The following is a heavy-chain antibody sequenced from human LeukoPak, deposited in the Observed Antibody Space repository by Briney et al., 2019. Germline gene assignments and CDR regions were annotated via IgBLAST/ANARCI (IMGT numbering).Heavy chain of an antibody. V-gene: IGHV3-7*01. CDR2: IKKDGSEK. CDR3: ARGGYSGRYDSSGRFDY. D-gene: IGHD3-22*01. Sequence: SGGSLRLSCAASGFSFSSYWMRWVRQAPGKGLEWVANIKKDGSEKNYVDSVKGRFTVSRDNAKSSLYLQMNSLRDEDTAVYYCARGGYSGRYDSSGRFDYWGQGTLVTVSS. J-gene: IGHJ4*02. CDR1: GFSFSSYW.